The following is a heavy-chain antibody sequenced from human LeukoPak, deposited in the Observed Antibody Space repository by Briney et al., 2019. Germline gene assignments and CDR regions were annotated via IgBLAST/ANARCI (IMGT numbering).Heavy chain of an antibody. Sequence: GASVKVSCKASGGTFSSYAISWVRQAPEQGLVWMGGIIPIFGTANYAQKFQGRVTITTDESTSTAYMELSSLRSEDTAVYYCARAPRGYCSSTSCYEGGPYYYYYMDVWGKGTTVTVSS. J-gene: IGHJ6*03. CDR3: ARAPRGYCSSTSCYEGGPYYYYYMDV. CDR2: IIPIFGTA. D-gene: IGHD2-2*01. V-gene: IGHV1-69*05. CDR1: GGTFSSYA.